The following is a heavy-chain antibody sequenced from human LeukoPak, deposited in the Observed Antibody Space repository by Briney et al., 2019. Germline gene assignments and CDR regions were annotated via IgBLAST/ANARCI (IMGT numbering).Heavy chain of an antibody. CDR2: ISSSSSYI. CDR3: ARGCFNFGGDCYSDY. V-gene: IGHV3-21*01. D-gene: IGHD2-21*02. Sequence: GGSLRLSCAASGFTFSSYSMNWVRQAPGKGLEWVSSISSSSSYIYYADSVKGRFTISRDNAKNSLYLQMNSLRAEDTAVYYCARGCFNFGGDCYSDYWGQGTLVTVSS. J-gene: IGHJ4*02. CDR1: GFTFSSYS.